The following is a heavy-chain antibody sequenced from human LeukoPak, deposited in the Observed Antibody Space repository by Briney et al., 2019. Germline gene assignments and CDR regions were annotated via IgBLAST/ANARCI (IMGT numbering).Heavy chain of an antibody. V-gene: IGHV4-4*07. CDR1: GYSISSGYY. CDR3: ARVKGSGSYYYYFDY. Sequence: SETLSPTCTVSGYSISSGYYWSWIRQPAGKGLEWIGRIYTSGSTNYNPSLKSRVTMSVDTSKNQFSLKLSSVTAADTAVYYCARVKGSGSYYYYFDYWGQGTLVTVSS. CDR2: IYTSGST. D-gene: IGHD3-10*01. J-gene: IGHJ4*02.